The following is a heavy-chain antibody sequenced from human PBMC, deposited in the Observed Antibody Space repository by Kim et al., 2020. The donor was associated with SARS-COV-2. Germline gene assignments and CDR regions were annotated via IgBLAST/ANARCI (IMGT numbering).Heavy chain of an antibody. Sequence: ASVKVSCKASGYTFTSYDINWVRQATGQGLEWMGWMNPNSGNTGYAQKFQGRVTMTRNTSISTAYMELRSLRSEDTAVYYCARVQMSGSGGKYFQHWGQGTLVTVSS. J-gene: IGHJ1*01. CDR2: MNPNSGNT. V-gene: IGHV1-8*01. D-gene: IGHD3-10*01. CDR3: ARVQMSGSGGKYFQH. CDR1: GYTFTSYD.